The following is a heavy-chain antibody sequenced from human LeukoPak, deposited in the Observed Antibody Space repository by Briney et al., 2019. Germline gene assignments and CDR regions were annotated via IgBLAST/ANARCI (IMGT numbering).Heavy chain of an antibody. CDR1: GFTFSSYP. D-gene: IGHD1-26*01. CDR3: ARSYSGSYADI. CDR2: ISYDGSNK. J-gene: IGHJ3*02. V-gene: IGHV3-30*04. Sequence: PGGSLRLSCAASGFTFSSYPMHWVRQAPGKGLEWVALISYDGSNKYYADSVKGRFTISRDNAKNSLNLQMNSLRAEDTAVYYCARSYSGSYADIWGQGTMVTVSS.